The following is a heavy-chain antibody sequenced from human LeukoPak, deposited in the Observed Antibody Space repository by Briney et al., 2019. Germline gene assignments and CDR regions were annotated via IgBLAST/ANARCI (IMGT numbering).Heavy chain of an antibody. D-gene: IGHD2-2*01. CDR2: ISAYNGNT. J-gene: IGHJ6*02. Sequence: GASVKVSCKASGYIFTSYGITWVRQAPGQGLEWMGWISAYNGNTNYAQKFQDRVTMTTDTSTNTAYMELRSLRSDDTAAYYCAIDSSHTEYLLYYYGLDVWGQGTTVTVSS. CDR1: GYIFTSYG. V-gene: IGHV1-18*01. CDR3: AIDSSHTEYLLYYYGLDV.